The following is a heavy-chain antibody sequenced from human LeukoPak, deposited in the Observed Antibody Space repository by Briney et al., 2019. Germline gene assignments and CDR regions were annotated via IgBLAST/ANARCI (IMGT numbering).Heavy chain of an antibody. D-gene: IGHD5-18*01. Sequence: PGGSLRLSCVASGITFSNYAVSWVRQAPEKGLEWVSVISGSAHKIRYADSVKGRFTISRDNSENIVYLQMNNLRVEDTAVYYCAGRPTGYSSGYIHWGQGTLVTVSS. CDR1: GITFSNYA. V-gene: IGHV3-23*01. J-gene: IGHJ4*02. CDR2: ISGSAHKI. CDR3: AGRPTGYSSGYIH.